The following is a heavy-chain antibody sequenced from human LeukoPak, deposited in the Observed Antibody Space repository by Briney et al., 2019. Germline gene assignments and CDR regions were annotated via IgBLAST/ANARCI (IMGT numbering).Heavy chain of an antibody. D-gene: IGHD5-12*01. CDR2: INPSGGST. Sequence: RWASVKVSCKASGYTFTSYYMHWVRQAPGQGLEWMGIINPSGGSTSYAQKFQGRVTMTRDTSTSTVYMELSSLRSEDTAVYYCARDQEMATISGNFDYWGQGTLVTVSS. V-gene: IGHV1-46*01. CDR3: ARDQEMATISGNFDY. J-gene: IGHJ4*02. CDR1: GYTFTSYY.